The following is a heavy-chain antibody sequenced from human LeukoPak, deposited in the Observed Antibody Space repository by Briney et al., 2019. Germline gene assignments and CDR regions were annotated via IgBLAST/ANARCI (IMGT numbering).Heavy chain of an antibody. CDR2: VRYDGSHK. Sequence: GGSLRLSCAASGFTFSSYGMHWVRQAPGKGLEWVAFVRYDGSHKYYADSVKGRFTISRDNSKNTLYLQMNSLRAEDTAVYYCAKDLDIVVVPAAIGYWGQGTLVTVSS. D-gene: IGHD2-2*03. V-gene: IGHV3-30*02. CDR3: AKDLDIVVVPAAIGY. CDR1: GFTFSSYG. J-gene: IGHJ4*02.